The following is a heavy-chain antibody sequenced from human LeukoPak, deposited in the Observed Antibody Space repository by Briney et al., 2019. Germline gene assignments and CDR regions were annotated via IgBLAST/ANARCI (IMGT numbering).Heavy chain of an antibody. V-gene: IGHV3-74*01. CDR3: ARDFQFRGV. Sequence: PGGSLSLSCAASGFIFSSYWMHWVRQAPGKGLVWVSRINTDGSSTSYVDSVKGRFTISRDNAKNTMYLQMNGLRAEDTAVYYCARDFQFRGVWGPGPLVTVSS. D-gene: IGHD3-10*01. CDR2: INTDGSST. CDR1: GFIFSSYW. J-gene: IGHJ4*02.